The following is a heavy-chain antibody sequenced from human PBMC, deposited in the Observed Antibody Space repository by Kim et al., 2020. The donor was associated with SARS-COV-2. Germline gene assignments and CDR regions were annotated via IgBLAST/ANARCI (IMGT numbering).Heavy chain of an antibody. CDR2: ISGSGGST. J-gene: IGHJ6*02. D-gene: IGHD3-10*01. V-gene: IGHV3-23*01. CDR1: GFTFSSYA. Sequence: GGSLRLSCAASGFTFSSYAMSWVRQAPGKGLEWVSAISGSGGSTYYADSVKGRFTISRDNSKNTLYLQMNSLRAEDTAVYYCAKLVVINPSDYYYYGMDVWGQGTTVTVSS. CDR3: AKLVVINPSDYYYYGMDV.